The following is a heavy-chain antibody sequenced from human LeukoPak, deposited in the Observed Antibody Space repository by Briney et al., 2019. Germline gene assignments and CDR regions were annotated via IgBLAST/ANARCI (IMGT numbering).Heavy chain of an antibody. J-gene: IGHJ4*02. CDR1: GFTFSSYA. Sequence: GGSLRLSCAASGFTFSSYAMSWVRQAPVKGLEWVSAISGSGGSTYYADSVKGRFTISRDNSKNTLYLQMNSLRAEDTAVYYCAKSQGRTHLSIAAVDYWGQGTLVTVSS. CDR2: ISGSGGST. CDR3: AKSQGRTHLSIAAVDY. V-gene: IGHV3-23*01. D-gene: IGHD6-13*01.